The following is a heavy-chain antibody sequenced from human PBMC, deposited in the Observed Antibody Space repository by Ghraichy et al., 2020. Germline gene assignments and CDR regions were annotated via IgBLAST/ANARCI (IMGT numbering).Heavy chain of an antibody. CDR1: GGSFSGYY. CDR2: INHSGST. Sequence: SETLSLTCAVYGGSFSGYYWSWIRQPPGKGLEWIGEINHSGSTNYNPSLKSRVTISVDTSKNQFSLKLSSVTAADTAVYYCARVDLGYCSGGSCYSVDPWGQGTLVTVSS. CDR3: ARVDLGYCSGGSCYSVDP. J-gene: IGHJ5*02. V-gene: IGHV4-34*01. D-gene: IGHD2-15*01.